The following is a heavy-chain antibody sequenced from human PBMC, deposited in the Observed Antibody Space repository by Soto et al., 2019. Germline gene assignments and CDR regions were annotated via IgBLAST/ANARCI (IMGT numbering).Heavy chain of an antibody. CDR1: GGTFSSYA. V-gene: IGHV1-69*13. CDR2: IIPIFGTA. CDR3: ARGGVLPRNWFDP. Sequence: SVKVSCKASGGTFSSYAISWVRQAPGQGLEWMGGIIPIFGTANYAQKFQGRVTITADESTSTAYMELSSLRSEDTAVYYCARGGVLPRNWFDPWGQGTLVTVSS. D-gene: IGHD1-26*01. J-gene: IGHJ5*02.